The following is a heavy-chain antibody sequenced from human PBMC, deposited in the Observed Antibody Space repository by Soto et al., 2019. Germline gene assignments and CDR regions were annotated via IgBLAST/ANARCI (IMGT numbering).Heavy chain of an antibody. J-gene: IGHJ4*02. CDR2: MYYSGST. V-gene: IGHV4-59*01. Sequence: SETLCLTCGVYGGSFIGYDGSWIRQPPGKGLEWIGYMYYSGSTNYNPSLKSRVTISVDTSKNQFSLKLSSVTAADTAVYYCARRYSGYGDYWGQGTLVTVSS. CDR3: ARRYSGYGDY. D-gene: IGHD5-12*01. CDR1: GGSFIGYD.